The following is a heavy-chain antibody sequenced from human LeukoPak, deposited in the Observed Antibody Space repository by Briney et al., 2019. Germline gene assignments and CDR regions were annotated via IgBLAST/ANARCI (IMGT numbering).Heavy chain of an antibody. CDR3: ARARVRRVIMSSIDY. J-gene: IGHJ4*02. CDR1: GFTFSSYA. Sequence: GGSLRLSCAASGFTFSSYAMHWVRQAPGKGLEWVAVISYDGSNKYYADSVKGRFTISRDNSKNTLYLQMNSLRAEDTAVYYCARARVRRVIMSSIDYWGQGTLVTVSS. D-gene: IGHD3-10*01. V-gene: IGHV3-30*04. CDR2: ISYDGSNK.